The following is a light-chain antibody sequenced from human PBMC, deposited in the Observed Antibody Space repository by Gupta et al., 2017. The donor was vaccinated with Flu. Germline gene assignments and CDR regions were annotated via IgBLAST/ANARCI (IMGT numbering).Light chain of an antibody. CDR2: LNNDGSH. V-gene: IGLV4-69*02. CDR1: SFYSGSA. CDR3: QTWGPGVRL. J-gene: IGLJ3*02. Sequence: VLSQPPSASASLGAPLRLTCALNSFYSGSAIAWHQQQPGKGPRFLMRLNNDGSHIRGDGISDRFSGSSSGSDRYLTISSLQAEDEANYYCQTWGPGVRLFGPGTELTGL.